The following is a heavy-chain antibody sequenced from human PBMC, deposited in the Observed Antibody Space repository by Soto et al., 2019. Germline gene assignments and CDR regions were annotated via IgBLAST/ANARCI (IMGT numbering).Heavy chain of an antibody. CDR1: GLTFRVQA. D-gene: IGHD5-18*01. CDR2: ISGLNTP. J-gene: IGHJ4*02. V-gene: IGHV3-23*01. CDR3: ATAKNRGYSPFDY. Sequence: PGGSLRLSCTASGLTFRVQAMTWPRQTPGSGLQWISAISGLNTPYYADSLKGRFTISRDNSMNTVFLQIHSLSVEDTAVYFCATAKNRGYSPFDYWGRGTQVTVSS.